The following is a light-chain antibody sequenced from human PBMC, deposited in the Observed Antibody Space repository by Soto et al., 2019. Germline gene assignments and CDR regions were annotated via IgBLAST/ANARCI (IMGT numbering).Light chain of an antibody. J-gene: IGKJ4*01. CDR3: QQYGLSLLT. Sequence: EIVLTQSPGTLSLSPGERATLSCRASQSVSGSSLASYHQKSGQAPRLLIYGASTRATGIPDRFSGSGSGTDFTLNISRLEPEDFAVYYCQQYGLSLLTFGGGTKVEIK. V-gene: IGKV3-20*01. CDR1: QSVSGSS. CDR2: GAS.